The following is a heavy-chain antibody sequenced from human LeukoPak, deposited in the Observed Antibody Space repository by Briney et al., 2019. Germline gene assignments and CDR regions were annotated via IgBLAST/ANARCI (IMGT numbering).Heavy chain of an antibody. CDR1: GGSISSGDYY. V-gene: IGHV4-30-4*01. CDR2: IYYSGST. Sequence: PSQTLSLTCTVPGGSISSGDYYWSWIRQPPGKGLEWIAYIYYSGSTYYNPSLKSRVTISLDTSKNQFSLKLSSVTAADTAVYYCARAPVYSGTFFDYWGQGTLVTVSS. CDR3: ARAPVYSGTFFDY. D-gene: IGHD1-26*01. J-gene: IGHJ4*02.